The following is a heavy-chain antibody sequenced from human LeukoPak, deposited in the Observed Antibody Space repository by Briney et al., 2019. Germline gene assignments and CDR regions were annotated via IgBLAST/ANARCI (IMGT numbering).Heavy chain of an antibody. CDR1: GGSFSGYY. CDR2: INHSGST. Sequence: PSETLSLTCAVYGGSFSGYYWSWIRQPPGKGLEWIGEINHSGSTNYNPSLKSRVTISVDTSKNQFSLKLSFVTAADTAVYYCARGRGYYYGSGSYRGVWGQGTTVTVSS. CDR3: ARGRGYYYGSGSYRGV. J-gene: IGHJ6*02. D-gene: IGHD3-10*01. V-gene: IGHV4-34*01.